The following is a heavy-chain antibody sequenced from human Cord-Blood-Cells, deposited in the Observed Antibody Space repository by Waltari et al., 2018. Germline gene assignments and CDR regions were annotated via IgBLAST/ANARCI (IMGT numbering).Heavy chain of an antibody. CDR3: ARETGDLGPHWYFDL. V-gene: IGHV3-11*01. D-gene: IGHD7-27*01. CDR2: ISSSGSTI. Sequence: QVQLVESGGGLVKPGGSLRLSCAASGFTFSDHYMRWIRQVLGKGLECVSYISSSGSTIYYADSVKGRFTISRDNAKNSLYLQMNSLRAEDTAVYYCARETGDLGPHWYFDLWGRGTLVTVSS. J-gene: IGHJ2*01. CDR1: GFTFSDHY.